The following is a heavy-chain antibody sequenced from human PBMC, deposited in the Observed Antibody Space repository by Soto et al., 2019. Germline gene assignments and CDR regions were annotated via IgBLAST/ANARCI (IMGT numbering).Heavy chain of an antibody. D-gene: IGHD6-13*01. CDR2: IYYSGST. CDR1: GGSISSGGYY. V-gene: IGHV4-31*03. J-gene: IGHJ5*02. CDR3: ARQAKRIAAAGTERVWFDP. Sequence: QVQLQESGPGLVKPSQTLSLTCTVSGGSISSGGYYWSWIRQHPGKGLEWIGYIYYSGSTYYNPSLKSRVTISVDTSKNQFSLKLSSVTDADTAVYYCARQAKRIAAAGTERVWFDPWGQGTLVTVSS.